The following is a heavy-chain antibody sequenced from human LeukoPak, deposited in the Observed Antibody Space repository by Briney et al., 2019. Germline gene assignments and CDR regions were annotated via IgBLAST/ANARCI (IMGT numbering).Heavy chain of an antibody. V-gene: IGHV3-30*04. J-gene: IGHJ4*02. CDR1: GFTFSNYA. D-gene: IGHD5-18*01. Sequence: GGSLRLSCAASGFTFSNYAMHWVRQAPGKGLEWVAVMSYDGSNKYYADSVKGRFTISRDNSKNTLYVQMNSLRVEDTAVYYCAREADTAMVLEYWGQGTLVTVSS. CDR2: MSYDGSNK. CDR3: AREADTAMVLEY.